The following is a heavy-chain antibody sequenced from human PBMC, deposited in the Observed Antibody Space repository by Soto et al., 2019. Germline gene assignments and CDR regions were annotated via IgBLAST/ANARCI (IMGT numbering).Heavy chain of an antibody. V-gene: IGHV1-18*01. Sequence: ASVKVSCKASGYTFSNYGISWVRQAPGQGLEWMGWISAYNGNTKYAQKLQGRVTMTTDTSTSTAYMELRSLRSDDTAVYYCARDSPPVDYWGQGTLVHRLL. CDR3: ARDSPPVDY. CDR2: ISAYNGNT. J-gene: IGHJ4*02. CDR1: GYTFSNYG.